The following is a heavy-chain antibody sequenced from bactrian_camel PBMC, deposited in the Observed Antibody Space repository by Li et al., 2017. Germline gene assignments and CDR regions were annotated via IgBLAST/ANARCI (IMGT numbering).Heavy chain of an antibody. J-gene: IGHJ4*01. V-gene: IGHV3S53*01. CDR2: IDTAGAP. Sequence: HVQLVESGGGSAQAGGSMRLSCAAVAHFDSMAWFRQAPGKEREGVAAIDTAGAPTYTYAVAGRFTISRDNAKNMLYLQMNSLQPEDTAMYYCTASDSPILCAYNYWGQGTQVTVS. CDR3: TASDSPILCAYNY. CDR1: AHFDS.